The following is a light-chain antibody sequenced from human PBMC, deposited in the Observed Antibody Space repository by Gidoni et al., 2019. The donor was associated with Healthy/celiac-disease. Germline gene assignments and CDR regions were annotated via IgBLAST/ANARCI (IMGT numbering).Light chain of an antibody. Sequence: EIEMTQSPATPSVSPGGSATLSCSASQRVSSNLACYQQKPGQDPRLLIYGASTRAPGIPPTFSGSGSGTAFSLPISSLPSADFAVSYCHQYYYWHPSTFGQGTKLEIK. CDR1: QRVSSN. CDR3: HQYYYWHPST. CDR2: GAS. V-gene: IGKV3-15*01. J-gene: IGKJ2*01.